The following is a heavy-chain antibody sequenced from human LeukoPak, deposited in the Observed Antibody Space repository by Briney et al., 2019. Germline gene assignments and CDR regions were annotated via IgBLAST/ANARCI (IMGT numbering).Heavy chain of an antibody. V-gene: IGHV4-39*07. J-gene: IGHJ6*03. CDR2: IYYSGST. Sequence: SSETLSLTCTVSGGSISSSSYYWGWIRQPPGKGLEWIGSIYYSGSTYYNPSLKSRVTISVDTSKNQFSLKLSSVTAADTAVYYCARGRGIAARRGYYYMDVWGKGTTVTVSS. D-gene: IGHD6-6*01. CDR1: GGSISSSSYY. CDR3: ARGRGIAARRGYYYMDV.